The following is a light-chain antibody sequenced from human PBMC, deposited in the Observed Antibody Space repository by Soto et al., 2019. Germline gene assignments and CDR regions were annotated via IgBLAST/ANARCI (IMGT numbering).Light chain of an antibody. V-gene: IGKV3-11*01. Sequence: IVLTQSPATLSLSPGERDTLPCRASQSVSSYLAWYQQKPGQAPRLLIYDASNRATGIPARFSGSGSGTDFTLTISSLEPEDFAVYYCQQRSNWPRTFGQGTKVDIK. CDR3: QQRSNWPRT. J-gene: IGKJ1*01. CDR1: QSVSSY. CDR2: DAS.